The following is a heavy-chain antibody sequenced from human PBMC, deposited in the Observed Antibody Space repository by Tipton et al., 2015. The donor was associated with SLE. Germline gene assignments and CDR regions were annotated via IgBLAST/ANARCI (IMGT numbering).Heavy chain of an antibody. CDR2: IYTSGST. D-gene: IGHD6-19*01. CDR1: GGSISSGSYY. Sequence: TLSLTCTVSGGSISSGSYYWSWIRQPAGKGLEWIGRIYTSGSTNYNPSLKSRVTISVDTSKNQFSLKLSSVTAADTAVYYCAGSHTVAGIYWGQGTLVTVSS. CDR3: AGSHTVAGIY. V-gene: IGHV4-61*02. J-gene: IGHJ4*02.